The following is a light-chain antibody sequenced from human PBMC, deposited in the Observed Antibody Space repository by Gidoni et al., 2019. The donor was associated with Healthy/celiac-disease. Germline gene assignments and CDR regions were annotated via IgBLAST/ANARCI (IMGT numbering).Light chain of an antibody. Sequence: DIVLTQSPGTLSLSPGERATLSCRASQSVSSSYLAWYQPKPGQAPRLLIYGASSRATGIPDRFSGSGSGTDFTLTISRLEPEDFAVYYCQQYGSSPETFGQGTKVEIK. J-gene: IGKJ1*01. CDR3: QQYGSSPET. CDR1: QSVSSSY. V-gene: IGKV3-20*01. CDR2: GAS.